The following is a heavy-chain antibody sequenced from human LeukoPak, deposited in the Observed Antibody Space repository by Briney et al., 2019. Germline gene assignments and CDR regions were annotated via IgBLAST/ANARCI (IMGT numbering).Heavy chain of an antibody. J-gene: IGHJ4*02. Sequence: GGSLRLSCAASGFTFSSYGMHWVRQASGKGLEWVGRIRSKANSYATAYAASVKGRFTISRDDSKNTAYLQMNSLKTEDTAVYYCTRLADYYDSSGYDYWGQGTLVTVSS. V-gene: IGHV3-73*01. CDR3: TRLADYYDSSGYDY. D-gene: IGHD3-22*01. CDR1: GFTFSSYG. CDR2: IRSKANSYAT.